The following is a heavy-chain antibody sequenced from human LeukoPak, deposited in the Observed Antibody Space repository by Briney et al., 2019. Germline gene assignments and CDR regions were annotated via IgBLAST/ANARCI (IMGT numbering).Heavy chain of an antibody. V-gene: IGHV3-7*01. J-gene: IGHJ4*02. CDR2: IKQDGSDK. CDR3: ARCRGGWSRDS. Sequence: TGGSLRLSCAASGFTFSTYWMSWVRQAPGKGLEWVANIKQDGSDKYYVDSVKGRFTISRDNAKNSLYLQMNSLGAEDTAVYYCARCRGGWSRDSWGQGTLVTVSS. D-gene: IGHD6-19*01. CDR1: GFTFSTYW.